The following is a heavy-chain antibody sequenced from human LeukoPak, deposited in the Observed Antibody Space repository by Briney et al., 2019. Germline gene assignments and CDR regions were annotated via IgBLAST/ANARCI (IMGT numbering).Heavy chain of an antibody. Sequence: SETLSLTCSVSGGFISSYYWSWIRQPAGKGLEWIWRIYSSGTTNYSPSLKSRVTMSVDTSKNQFSLRLSSVTAADTAVYFCTRDIVLPTAYWYFDLWGRGTLVTVSS. CDR3: TRDIVLPTAYWYFDL. CDR2: IYSSGTT. D-gene: IGHD2-2*01. V-gene: IGHV4-4*07. CDR1: GGFISSYY. J-gene: IGHJ2*01.